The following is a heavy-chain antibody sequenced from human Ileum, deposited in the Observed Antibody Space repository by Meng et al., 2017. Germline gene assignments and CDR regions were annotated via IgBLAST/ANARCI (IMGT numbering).Heavy chain of an antibody. J-gene: IGHJ4*02. D-gene: IGHD5-24*01. Sequence: EGQRGGAGGDVAQPGGAVRSSCAASGFTFSTYAMSWVRQAPGKGPEWVSAISGDAKDTCYADSVKGRFTVSRDNFKNTVSLQMNSLRVEDAAIYYCVREATWAIFDYWGQGSLVTVSS. CDR2: ISGDAKDT. CDR1: GFTFSTYA. CDR3: VREATWAIFDY. V-gene: IGHV3-23*04.